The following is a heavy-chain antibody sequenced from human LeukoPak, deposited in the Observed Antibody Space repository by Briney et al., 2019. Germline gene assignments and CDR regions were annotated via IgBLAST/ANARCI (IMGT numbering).Heavy chain of an antibody. Sequence: ASVKVSCKASGYTFTSYYMHWVRQAPGQGLEWMGIINPSGGSTSYAQKFQGRVTMTRDMSTSTVYMELSSLRSEDTAVYYCARDVSPGGNSRALHYWGQGTLDTVSS. CDR1: GYTFTSYY. J-gene: IGHJ4*02. CDR2: INPSGGST. D-gene: IGHD4-23*01. V-gene: IGHV1-46*01. CDR3: ARDVSPGGNSRALHY.